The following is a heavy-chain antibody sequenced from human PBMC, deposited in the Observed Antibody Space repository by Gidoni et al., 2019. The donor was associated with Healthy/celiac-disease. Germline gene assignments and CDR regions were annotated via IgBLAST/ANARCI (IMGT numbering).Heavy chain of an antibody. CDR1: GFTFSSYW. V-gene: IGHV3-7*01. Sequence: EVQLVESGGGLVQPGGSLRLSCAASGFTFSSYWMSWVRQAPGKGLDWVANIKQDGSEKYYVDSVKGRFTISRDNAKNSLYLQMNSLRAEDTAVYYCARGDIVVVVAATVWGQGTLVTVSS. D-gene: IGHD2-15*01. J-gene: IGHJ4*02. CDR3: ARGDIVVVVAATV. CDR2: IKQDGSEK.